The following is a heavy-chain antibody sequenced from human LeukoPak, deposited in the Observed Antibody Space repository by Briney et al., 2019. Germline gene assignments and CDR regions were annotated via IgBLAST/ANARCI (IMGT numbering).Heavy chain of an antibody. CDR2: ISSSGSTI. D-gene: IGHD1-26*01. V-gene: IGHV3-11*04. CDR1: GFTFSDYY. CDR3: AVSVGATSEWFDP. Sequence: GGSLTLSCAASGFTFSDYYMSWIRQAPGKGLEWVSYISSSGSTIYYADSAKGRSTISRDNAKNSLYLQMNSLRAEDTAVYYCAVSVGATSEWFDPWGQGTLVTVSS. J-gene: IGHJ5*02.